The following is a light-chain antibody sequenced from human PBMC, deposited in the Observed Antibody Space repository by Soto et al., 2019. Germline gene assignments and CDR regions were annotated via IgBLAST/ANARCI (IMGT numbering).Light chain of an antibody. Sequence: QPVLTQSPSASASLGASVKLTCTLSGGHNTYAIAWHQQRPEKGPRYLMKLNSDGSHTKGDGIPDRFSGSSSGAERYLTISSLQSEDEADYYCQTWGTGIRVFGGGTQLTVL. CDR2: LNSDGSH. CDR3: QTWGTGIRV. J-gene: IGLJ3*02. CDR1: GGHNTYA. V-gene: IGLV4-69*01.